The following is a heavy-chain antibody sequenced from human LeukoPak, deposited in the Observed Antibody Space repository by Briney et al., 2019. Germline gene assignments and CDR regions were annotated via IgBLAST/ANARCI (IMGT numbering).Heavy chain of an antibody. CDR1: GGTFSTYA. CDR3: ARGGYSYGHDDFDY. D-gene: IGHD5-18*01. V-gene: IGHV1-69*05. Sequence: GASVKVSCKTSGGTFSTYAINWVRQAPGQGLEWMGRIIPIFGTPNYAQRFQGRVTITTDESTKTAYMELSSLRSEDTAVYYCARGGYSYGHDDFDYWGQGTLVTVSS. CDR2: IIPIFGTP. J-gene: IGHJ4*02.